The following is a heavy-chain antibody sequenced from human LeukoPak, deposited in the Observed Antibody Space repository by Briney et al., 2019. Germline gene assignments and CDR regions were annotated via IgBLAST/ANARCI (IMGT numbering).Heavy chain of an antibody. D-gene: IGHD2-8*01. CDR1: GYTFTGYY. CDR2: INPSGGST. J-gene: IGHJ5*02. V-gene: IGHV1-46*01. Sequence: ASVKVSCKASGYTFTGYYMHWVRQAPGQGLEWMGIINPSGGSTSYAQKFQGRVTMTRDMSTSTVYMELSSLRSEDTAVYYCARAGIVLMVYARNWFDPWGQGTLVTVSS. CDR3: ARAGIVLMVYARNWFDP.